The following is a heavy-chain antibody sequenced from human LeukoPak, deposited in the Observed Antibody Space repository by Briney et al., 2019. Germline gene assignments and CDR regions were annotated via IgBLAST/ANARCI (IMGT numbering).Heavy chain of an antibody. CDR1: GFTLNNYG. D-gene: IGHD5-18*01. J-gene: IGHJ4*02. CDR2: ISYDGSDK. Sequence: RGSLRLSCAASGFTLNNYGMHWVRQAPGKGLEWVAAISYDGSDKYYADSVRGRFTISRDSPKNTLYLQMNSLRADDTAVYYCATGRPRDTVLVPVPTFDYWGQGTLVTVSS. V-gene: IGHV3-33*05. CDR3: ATGRPRDTVLVPVPTFDY.